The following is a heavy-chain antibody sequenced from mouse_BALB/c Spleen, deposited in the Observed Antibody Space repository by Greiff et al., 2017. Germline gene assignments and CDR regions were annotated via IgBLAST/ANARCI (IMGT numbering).Heavy chain of an antibody. CDR1: GYTFTSYW. Sequence: QVQLKESGAELAKPGASVKMSCKASGYTFTSYWMHWVKQRPGQGLEWIGYINPSTGYTEYNQKFKDKATLTADKSSSTAYMQLSSLTSEDSAVYYSARGPYYMYDDWYCDVWGAEGTVTVSS. CDR2: INPSTGYT. J-gene: IGHJ1*01. V-gene: IGHV1-7*01. D-gene: IGHD2-14*01. CDR3: ARGPYYMYDDWYCDV.